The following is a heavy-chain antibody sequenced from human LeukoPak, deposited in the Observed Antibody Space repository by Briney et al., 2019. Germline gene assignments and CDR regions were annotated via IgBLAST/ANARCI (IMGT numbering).Heavy chain of an antibody. V-gene: IGHV3-53*01. CDR2: IYSGGST. D-gene: IGHD1-1*01. CDR3: ARGPAGYN. CDR1: GFTVRSNH. J-gene: IGHJ4*02. Sequence: PGGSLRLSCAASGFTVRSNHMIWVRQAPGKGLEWVSVIYSGGSTDYADSVKGRFTISRDNSKNTLYLQMNSLRAEDTAVYHCARGPAGYNWGQGTLVTASS.